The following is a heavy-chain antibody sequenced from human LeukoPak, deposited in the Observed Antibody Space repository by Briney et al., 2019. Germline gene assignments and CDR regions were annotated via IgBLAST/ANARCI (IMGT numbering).Heavy chain of an antibody. CDR3: AREHSSSWDQFDX. CDR2: FNPENGNT. D-gene: IGHD6-13*01. Sequence: ASVKVSCKASGYSFVGYGITWVRQAPGQGLEWMGWFNPENGNTNYAQKVQGRVTMTADTSTSTSYMELRSLRSDDTAVYYCAREHSSSWDQFDXXXXXTXXXVXS. J-gene: IGHJ4*01. CDR1: GYSFVGYG. V-gene: IGHV1-18*01.